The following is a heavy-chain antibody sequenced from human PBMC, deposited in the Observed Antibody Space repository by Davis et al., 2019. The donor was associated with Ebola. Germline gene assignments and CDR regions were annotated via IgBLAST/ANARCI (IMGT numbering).Heavy chain of an antibody. CDR3: VRERSSGWYDNFDF. J-gene: IGHJ4*02. CDR1: GFTFSNYF. Sequence: PGGSLRLSCTASGFTFSNYFIDWVRQAPGKGLEWVGRSQNKAHSYTMEYAASVKGRFAISRDDAKKSLYLQMDSLRNEDTAVYYCVRERSSGWYDNFDFWGQGAQVIVSS. D-gene: IGHD6-19*01. CDR2: SQNKAHSYTM. V-gene: IGHV3-72*01.